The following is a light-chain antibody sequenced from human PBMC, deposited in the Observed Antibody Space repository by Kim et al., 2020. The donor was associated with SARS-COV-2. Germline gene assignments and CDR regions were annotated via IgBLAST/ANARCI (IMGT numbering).Light chain of an antibody. CDR3: MQALQTPYS. J-gene: IGKJ2*03. CDR2: LGS. V-gene: IGKV2-28*01. CDR1: QSLKHRNGYNY. Sequence: EPASISCRSSQSLKHRNGYNYVDWYVQKPGQSPQLLIYLGSNRASGVPDRFSGSGSGTDFTLQISRVEAEDVGIYFCMQALQTPYSFGQGTKLEI.